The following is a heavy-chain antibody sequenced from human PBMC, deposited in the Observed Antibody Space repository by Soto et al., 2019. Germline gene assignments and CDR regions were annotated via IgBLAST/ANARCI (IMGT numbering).Heavy chain of an antibody. CDR2: INAGNGNT. V-gene: IGHV1-3*01. J-gene: IGHJ5*02. Sequence: ASVKVSCKASGYTFTSYAMHWVRQAPGQRLEWMGWINAGNGNTKYSQKFQGRVTITRDTSASTAYMELSSLRSEDTAVYYCARDLGYYYDSSGPNWFDPWGQGTLVTVS. D-gene: IGHD3-22*01. CDR1: GYTFTSYA. CDR3: ARDLGYYYDSSGPNWFDP.